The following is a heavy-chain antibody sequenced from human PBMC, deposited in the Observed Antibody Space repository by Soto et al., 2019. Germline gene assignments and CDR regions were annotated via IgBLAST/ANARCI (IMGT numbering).Heavy chain of an antibody. Sequence: ASVKVSCKASGYTFTSYDINWVRQATGQGLEWMGRMNPNSGNTGYAQKIQGRVTMTRNTSISTAYMELSSLRSEDTAVYYCARGPYDISDYYMDVWGKGTTVTVSS. CDR1: GYTFTSYD. J-gene: IGHJ6*03. D-gene: IGHD3-9*01. V-gene: IGHV1-8*01. CDR3: ARGPYDISDYYMDV. CDR2: MNPNSGNT.